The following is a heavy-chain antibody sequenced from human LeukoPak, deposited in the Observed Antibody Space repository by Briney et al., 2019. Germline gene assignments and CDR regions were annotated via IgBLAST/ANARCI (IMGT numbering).Heavy chain of an antibody. CDR3: ARDRDGYNLDAFDI. Sequence: SETLSLTCTVSGGSISVGTYYWSWIRQPPGKGLEWIGYLYYSGSTYYNPSLKSRVSISVDTSKNQFSLQLSSVTAADTAVFYCARDRDGYNLDAFDIWGQGTMVTVSS. CDR2: LYYSGST. J-gene: IGHJ3*02. V-gene: IGHV4-30-4*08. CDR1: GGSISVGTYY. D-gene: IGHD5-24*01.